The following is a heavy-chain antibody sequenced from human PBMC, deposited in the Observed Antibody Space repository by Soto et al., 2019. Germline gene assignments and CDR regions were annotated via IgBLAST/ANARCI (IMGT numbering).Heavy chain of an antibody. D-gene: IGHD4-17*01. CDR2: ISGSGGST. V-gene: IGHV3-23*01. Sequence: EVQLLESGGGLVQPGGSLRLSCAASGFTFSSYAMSWVRQAPGKGLEWVSAISGSGGSTYYADSVKGRFTISRDNSKNTLYLQMNSLRAEDTAVYYCAKESGNGDYVGGVWCYWGQGTLVTVSS. CDR3: AKESGNGDYVGGVWCY. J-gene: IGHJ4*02. CDR1: GFTFSSYA.